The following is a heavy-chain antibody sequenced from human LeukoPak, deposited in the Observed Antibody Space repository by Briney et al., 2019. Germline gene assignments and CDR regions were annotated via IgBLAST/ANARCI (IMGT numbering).Heavy chain of an antibody. CDR1: GFTFSNYW. CDR2: INPDGSTI. D-gene: IGHD2-2*01. V-gene: IGHV3-74*01. J-gene: IGHJ5*02. Sequence: GGSLRLSCAASGFTFSNYWVHWVRQAPGKGLVWVSRINPDGSTINYADSVKGRFTISRDSAKNTLYLQMNSLRAEDTAVYYCARDESQRGWFDPWGQGTLVTVSS. CDR3: ARDESQRGWFDP.